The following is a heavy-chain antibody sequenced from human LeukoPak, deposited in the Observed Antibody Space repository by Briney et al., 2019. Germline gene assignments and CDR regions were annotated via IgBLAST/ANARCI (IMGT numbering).Heavy chain of an antibody. CDR1: GLTFSSYA. CDR3: AKVGGRILLWFGELTYYGMDV. D-gene: IGHD3-10*01. V-gene: IGHV3-23*01. Sequence: GGSLRLSCAASGLTFSSYAMSWVRQAPGKGLEWVSAISGSGGSTYYADSVKGRFTISRDNSKNTLYLQMNSLRAEDTAVYYCAKVGGRILLWFGELTYYGMDVWGQGTTVTVSS. CDR2: ISGSGGST. J-gene: IGHJ6*02.